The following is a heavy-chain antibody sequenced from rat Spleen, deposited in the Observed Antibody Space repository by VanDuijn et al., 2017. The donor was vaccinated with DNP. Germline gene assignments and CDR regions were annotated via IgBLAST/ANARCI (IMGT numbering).Heavy chain of an antibody. CDR1: EFSLTDYS. CDR3: ARGENSKYYLDY. V-gene: IGHV2S63*01. D-gene: IGHD4-3*01. CDR2: MWSGGTT. J-gene: IGHJ2*01. Sequence: EVQLKESGPGLVQPSQTLSLTCTVSEFSLTDYSIHWVRQPPGKGLEWMGVMWSGGTTAYNSALKSRLSISRDTSKSQVFLKMNSLQTEDTATYYCARGENSKYYLDYWGQGVMVTVSS.